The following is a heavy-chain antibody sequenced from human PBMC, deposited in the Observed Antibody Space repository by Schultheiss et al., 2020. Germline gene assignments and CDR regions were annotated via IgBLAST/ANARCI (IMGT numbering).Heavy chain of an antibody. J-gene: IGHJ6*02. V-gene: IGHV3-30-3*01. CDR3: ARDARSGSSHHYYYYGMDV. Sequence: GESLKISCAASGFTFSSYAMHWVRQAPGKGLEWVAVISYDGSNKYYADSVKGRFTISRDNSKNTLYLQMNSLRAEDTAVYYCARDARSGSSHHYYYYGMDVWGQGTTVTVSS. CDR2: ISYDGSNK. CDR1: GFTFSSYA. D-gene: IGHD3-10*01.